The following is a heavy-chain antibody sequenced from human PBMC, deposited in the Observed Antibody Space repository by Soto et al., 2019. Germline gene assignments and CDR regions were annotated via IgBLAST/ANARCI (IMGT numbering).Heavy chain of an antibody. CDR3: AHPRGYGVFDAYDI. CDR1: GFTFSSYW. CDR2: IKQDGSEK. V-gene: IGHV3-7*03. J-gene: IGHJ3*02. D-gene: IGHD4-17*01. Sequence: EVQLVESGGGLVQPGGSLRLSCAASGFTFSSYWMSWVRQAPGKGLEWVANIKQDGSEKYYVDSVKGRFTISRDNSINMLYLQMNSLRTEDTAVYYCAHPRGYGVFDAYDIWGQGAMVTVSS.